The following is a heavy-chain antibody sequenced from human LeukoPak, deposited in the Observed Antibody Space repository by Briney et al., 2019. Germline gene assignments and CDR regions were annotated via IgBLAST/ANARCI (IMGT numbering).Heavy chain of an antibody. Sequence: GGSLRLSCVVSGFSLTTFGMLWVRQAPGKGLEWVAFIHSDGNKKYYTESVRGRFTISRENSKNTVYLEMNSLTAGDTAVFYCAKDRPIKGGFDPWGQGTPVTVS. CDR2: IHSDGNKK. V-gene: IGHV3-30*02. CDR3: AKDRPIKGGFDP. J-gene: IGHJ5*02. D-gene: IGHD3-16*01. CDR1: GFSLTTFG.